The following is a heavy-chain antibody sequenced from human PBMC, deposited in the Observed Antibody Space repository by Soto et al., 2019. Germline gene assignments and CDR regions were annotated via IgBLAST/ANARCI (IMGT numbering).Heavy chain of an antibody. J-gene: IGHJ6*02. CDR1: GASISSGGYY. Sequence: QVQLQESGPGLAKPSQTLSLTCNVSGASISSGGYYWSWIRQHPGKGLGWIGFIYYSGTTYSNPSLKSRVTIAIDTSRTFFSLRLSSVTAADTAVYYCARARYSSSWSVGMDVWGHGTTVTVSS. D-gene: IGHD6-13*01. CDR3: ARARYSSSWSVGMDV. CDR2: IYYSGTT. V-gene: IGHV4-31*03.